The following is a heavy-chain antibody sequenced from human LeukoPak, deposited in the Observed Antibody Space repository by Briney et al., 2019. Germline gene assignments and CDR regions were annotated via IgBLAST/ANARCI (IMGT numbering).Heavy chain of an antibody. CDR3: AIRQGAPNYGRDY. Sequence: ASVKVSCKASGYTFTSYDISWVRQATGQGLEWMGGIIPIFGTANYAQKFQGRVTITTDESTSTAYMELSSLRSEDTAVYYCAIRQGAPNYGRDYWGQGTLVTVSS. CDR1: GYTFTSYD. D-gene: IGHD1-7*01. V-gene: IGHV1-69*05. CDR2: IIPIFGTA. J-gene: IGHJ4*02.